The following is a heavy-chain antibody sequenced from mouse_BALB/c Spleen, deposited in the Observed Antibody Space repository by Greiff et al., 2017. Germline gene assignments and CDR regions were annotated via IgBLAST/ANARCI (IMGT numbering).Heavy chain of an antibody. V-gene: IGHV5-4*02. CDR1: GFTFSDYY. Sequence: VQLKESGGGLVKPGGSLKLSCAASGFTFSDYYMYWVRQTPEKRLEWVATISDGGSYTYYPDSVKGRFTISRDNAKNNLYLQMSSLKSEDTAMYYCARDRQDYGAMDYWGQGTSVTVSS. J-gene: IGHJ4*01. CDR3: ARDRQDYGAMDY. D-gene: IGHD2-4*01. CDR2: ISDGGSYT.